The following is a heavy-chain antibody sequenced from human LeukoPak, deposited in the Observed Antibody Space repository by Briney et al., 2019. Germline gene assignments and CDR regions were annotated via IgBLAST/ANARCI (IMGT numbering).Heavy chain of an antibody. D-gene: IGHD5-18*01. V-gene: IGHV1-69*13. CDR1: GYTFTSYG. CDR2: IIPFFGTA. CDR3: ARGRGYTYGRRGDFDY. J-gene: IGHJ4*02. Sequence: ASVKVSCKASGYTFTSYGISWVRQAPGQGLEWMGVIIPFFGTANYAQKFQGRVTITADDSASTAYMELNSLRSEGTAVYFCARGRGYTYGRRGDFDYWGQGTLVTVSS.